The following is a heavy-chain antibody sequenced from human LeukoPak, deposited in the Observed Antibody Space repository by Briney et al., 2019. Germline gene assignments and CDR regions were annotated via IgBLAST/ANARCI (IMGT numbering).Heavy chain of an antibody. J-gene: IGHJ4*02. CDR1: GYTFTGYY. V-gene: IGHV1-2*02. CDR3: AGDAFSGYSSSWHEDF. Sequence: ASVKVSCKASGYTFTGYYMHWVRQAPGQGLEWTGWINPTSGATNYAQKFLGRMTMTRDTFITTAYMELNRLTSDDTAVYFCAGDAFSGYSSSWHEDFWGQGTLVTVSS. D-gene: IGHD6-13*01. CDR2: INPTSGAT.